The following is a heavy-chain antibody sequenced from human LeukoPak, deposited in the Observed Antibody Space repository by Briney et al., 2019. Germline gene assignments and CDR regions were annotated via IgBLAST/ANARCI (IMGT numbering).Heavy chain of an antibody. D-gene: IGHD2-2*01. CDR1: GGSISSSSYY. CDR3: ARRDEGCSSTCCPNWFDP. Sequence: SETLSLTCTVSGGSISSSSYYWGWIRQPPGKGLEWIVSIYYSGSTYYNPSLKSRVTISVDTSKNQFSLKLSSVTAADTAVYYCARRDEGCSSTCCPNWFDPWGQGTLVTVSS. V-gene: IGHV4-39*01. CDR2: IYYSGST. J-gene: IGHJ5*02.